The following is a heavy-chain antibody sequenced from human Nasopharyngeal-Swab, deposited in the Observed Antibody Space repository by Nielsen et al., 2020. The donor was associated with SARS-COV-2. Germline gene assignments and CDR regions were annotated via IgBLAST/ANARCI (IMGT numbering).Heavy chain of an antibody. V-gene: IGHV4-59*12. J-gene: IGHJ6*03. D-gene: IGHD3-3*01. CDR3: ASSFGVVIMDV. CDR1: GDSISSNY. CDR2: IYYSGST. Sequence: SETLSLTCTVSGDSISSNYWSWIRQPPGKGLEWFGSIYYSGSTNYNPSLKSRVTISVDTSKNQFSLKLSSVTAADTAVYYCASSFGVVIMDVWGKGTTVTVSS.